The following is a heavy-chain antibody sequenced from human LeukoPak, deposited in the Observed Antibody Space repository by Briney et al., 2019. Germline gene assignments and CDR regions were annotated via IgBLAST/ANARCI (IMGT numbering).Heavy chain of an antibody. CDR2: IYYSGST. Sequence: SETLSLTCTVSGGSISSSSYYWGWLRQPPGKGLEWIGSIYYSGSTYYNPSLKSRVTISVDTSKNQFSLKLSSVTAADTAVYYCARERVAARSLYYYMDVWGKGTTVTVSS. D-gene: IGHD6-6*01. V-gene: IGHV4-39*07. J-gene: IGHJ6*03. CDR1: GGSISSSSYY. CDR3: ARERVAARSLYYYMDV.